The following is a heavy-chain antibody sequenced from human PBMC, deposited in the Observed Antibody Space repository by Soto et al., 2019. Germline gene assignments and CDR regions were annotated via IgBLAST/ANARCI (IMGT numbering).Heavy chain of an antibody. CDR1: GGSISSGDYY. J-gene: IGHJ5*02. V-gene: IGHV4-61*08. CDR2: MYKGGSI. D-gene: IGHD3-22*01. Sequence: PSETLSLTCTASGGSISSGDYYWSWIRQPPGKRLEWIGYMYKGGSINYNPSLKSRVTISVDTSKNQFSLKLSSVTAADTVVYYCARSYYDRSGYAVDPWGQGTLVTVSS. CDR3: ARSYYDRSGYAVDP.